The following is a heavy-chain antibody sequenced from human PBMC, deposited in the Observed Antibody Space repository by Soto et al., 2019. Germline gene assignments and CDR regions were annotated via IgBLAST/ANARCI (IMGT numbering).Heavy chain of an antibody. CDR2: IYGGGNGP. CDR1: GFTFSDFA. CDR3: AKMEGMDPWAYSFDY. J-gene: IGHJ4*02. V-gene: IGHV3-23*01. D-gene: IGHD2-2*03. Sequence: EVQVLESGGGLVQPGGSLRLSCAATGFTFSDFAMSWVRQAPGKGLEWVSRIYGGGNGPHYADSVKGRVTLFRDNSKNTLYLQMNSLRAEDTAVYYCAKMEGMDPWAYSFDYWGQGTLVTVSS.